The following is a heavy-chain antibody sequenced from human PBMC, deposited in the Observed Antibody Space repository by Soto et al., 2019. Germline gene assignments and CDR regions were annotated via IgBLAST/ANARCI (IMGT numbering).Heavy chain of an antibody. CDR1: EFVFSNYR. J-gene: IGHJ4*02. Sequence: GGSVRQSFAESEFVFSNYRLHCVRQAPGKGLEWVAVIWYDGSKNYYADSVKGRFTISRDNSKNTLYLQMNSLRAEDTAVYYCARDQGEAMAPAYFDYWGQGTLVTVSA. CDR3: ARDQGEAMAPAYFDY. V-gene: IGHV3-33*01. CDR2: IWYDGSKN. D-gene: IGHD5-18*01.